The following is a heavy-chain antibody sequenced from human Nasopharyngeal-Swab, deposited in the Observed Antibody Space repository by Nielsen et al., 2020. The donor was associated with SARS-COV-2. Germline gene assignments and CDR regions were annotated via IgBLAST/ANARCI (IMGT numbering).Heavy chain of an antibody. V-gene: IGHV3-74*01. CDR1: GFTLSTYW. CDR3: ARLDDSSVLYYFDY. CDR2: INRDGSST. J-gene: IGHJ4*02. D-gene: IGHD3-22*01. Sequence: GESLKISCAASGFTLSTYWMHWVRQAPGKGLVWVSRINRDGSSTSYADSVKGRFTISRDNSKNTLYLQMNSLRAEDTAVYYCARLDDSSVLYYFDYWGQGTLVTVSS.